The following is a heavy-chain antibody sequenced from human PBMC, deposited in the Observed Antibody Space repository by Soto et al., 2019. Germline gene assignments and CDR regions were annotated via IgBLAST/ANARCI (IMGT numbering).Heavy chain of an antibody. CDR2: IIAYYGKT. CDR1: GYTFTSYG. D-gene: IGHD6-19*01. J-gene: IGHJ3*02. CDR3: ARCVGAVAGPTTYDAFDI. V-gene: IGHV1-18*01. Sequence: ASVKVSCKASGYTFTSYGMSWVRQAPGQGLEWMGWIIAYYGKTNYAQKFQGRVTITTDESTSTAYMELSSLRSEDTAVYYCARCVGAVAGPTTYDAFDIWGQGTMVIVSS.